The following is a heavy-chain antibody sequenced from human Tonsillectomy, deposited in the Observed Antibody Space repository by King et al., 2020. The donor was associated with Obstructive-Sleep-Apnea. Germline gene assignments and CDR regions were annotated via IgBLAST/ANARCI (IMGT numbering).Heavy chain of an antibody. V-gene: IGHV3-15*01. Sequence: VQLVESGGGLVKPGGSLRLSCAASGFTCNNAWMTWVRQAPGKGLEWVGRIKTKTDVGTIDYAAPVKGRFPISRDDSENTLYLQLNSPKTEDTAVYYCITDIPNGIYPFDYWGQGTLVTVSS. D-gene: IGHD1-26*01. CDR3: ITDIPNGIYPFDY. CDR2: IKTKTDVGTI. J-gene: IGHJ4*02. CDR1: GFTCNNAW.